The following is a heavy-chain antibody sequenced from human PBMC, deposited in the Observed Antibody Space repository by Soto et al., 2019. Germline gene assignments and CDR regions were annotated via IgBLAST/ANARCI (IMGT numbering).Heavy chain of an antibody. Sequence: PGESLKISCKGSGYIFANDLIAWGRQMPGKGLEWMGIIFPGDSDTRYSPSFQGQVTISADKSINTAYLQWSSLKASDTAVYYCARRVAAHPYFDFWGQGALVTVSS. V-gene: IGHV5-51*01. CDR3: ARRVAAHPYFDF. D-gene: IGHD6-6*01. J-gene: IGHJ4*02. CDR2: IFPGDSDT. CDR1: GYIFANDL.